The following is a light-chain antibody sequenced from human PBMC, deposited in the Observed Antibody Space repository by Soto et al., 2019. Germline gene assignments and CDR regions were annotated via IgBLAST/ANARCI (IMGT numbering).Light chain of an antibody. V-gene: IGLV2-14*02. CDR1: SSDVGSHDL. CDR2: DVS. CDR3: SSFTSTTTYV. Sequence: QSVLTQPASVSGSPGQSIAISCTGTSSDVGSHDLVSWYQQQSGKVPKLIIYDVSSRPSGVSNRFSGSKSGNTASLTISGLQAEDEDDYYCSSFTSTTTYVFGTGTKVTV. J-gene: IGLJ1*01.